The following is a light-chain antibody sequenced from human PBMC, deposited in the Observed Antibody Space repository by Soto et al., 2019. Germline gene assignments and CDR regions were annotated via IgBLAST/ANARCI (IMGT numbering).Light chain of an antibody. J-gene: IGLJ7*01. Sequence: QSALTQPASVSGSPGQSITISCTGTSSDVGGYNFVSWYQQHPGKVPKLMIFDVNRRPSGVSDRFSGSKSGNTASLTISGLQAEDEGDYYCCSYTSSSTHVFGSDTQLTVL. CDR2: DVN. CDR1: SSDVGGYNF. CDR3: CSYTSSSTHV. V-gene: IGLV2-14*03.